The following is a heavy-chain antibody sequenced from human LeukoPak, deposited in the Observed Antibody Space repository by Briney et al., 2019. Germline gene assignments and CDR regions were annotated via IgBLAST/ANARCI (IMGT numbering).Heavy chain of an antibody. Sequence: GGSLRLSCAASGFTFSSYAMHWVRQAPGKGLEYVSAISSNGGSTYYANSVKGRFTISRDNSKNTLYLQMNSLRAEDTAVYYCAKGPDYYDSSGSTLYFDYWGQGTLITVSS. CDR2: ISSNGGST. D-gene: IGHD3-22*01. V-gene: IGHV3-64*01. J-gene: IGHJ4*02. CDR1: GFTFSSYA. CDR3: AKGPDYYDSSGSTLYFDY.